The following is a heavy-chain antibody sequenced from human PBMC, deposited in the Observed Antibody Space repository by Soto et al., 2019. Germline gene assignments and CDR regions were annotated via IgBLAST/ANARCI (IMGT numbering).Heavy chain of an antibody. J-gene: IGHJ3*02. V-gene: IGHV4-59*01. D-gene: IGHD2-15*01. CDR1: GGSISSYY. CDR3: ARRYCSGCSCYFARDGGAFDI. Sequence: PSETLSLTCTVSGGSISSYYWSWIRQPPGKGLEWIGYIYYSGSTNYNPSLKSRVTISVDTSKNQFSLKLSSVTAADTAVYYRARRYCSGCSCYFARDGGAFDIWGQGTMVTVSS. CDR2: IYYSGST.